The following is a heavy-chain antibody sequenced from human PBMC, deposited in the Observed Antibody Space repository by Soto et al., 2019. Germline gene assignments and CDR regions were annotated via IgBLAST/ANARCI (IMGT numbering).Heavy chain of an antibody. CDR1: GGSVSSGSHY. CDR2: IYYSGST. J-gene: IGHJ6*02. V-gene: IGHV4-61*01. Sequence: SETLSLTCTVSGGSVSSGSHYWSWIRQPPGKGLEWIGYIYYSGSTNYNPSLKSRVTISVDTSKNQFSLKLSSVTAADTAVYYCARDRDSSSHYYYGMDVWGQGTTVTVSS. CDR3: ARDRDSSSHYYYGMDV. D-gene: IGHD6-6*01.